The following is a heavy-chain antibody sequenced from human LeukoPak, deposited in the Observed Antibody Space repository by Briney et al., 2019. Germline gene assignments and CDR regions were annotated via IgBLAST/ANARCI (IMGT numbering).Heavy chain of an antibody. CDR2: MNPNSGNT. D-gene: IGHD3-22*01. V-gene: IGHV1-8*01. CDR1: GYTFTSYD. J-gene: IGHJ1*01. Sequence: ASVKVSCKASGYTFTSYDINWVRQATGQGLEWMGWMNPNSGNTGSAQKFQGRVTMTMKTTISTAYMELCSLRSEDTAVYYCARGDYYDRRGYYSPTEYFQHWGQGTLVTVSS. CDR3: ARGDYYDRRGYYSPTEYFQH.